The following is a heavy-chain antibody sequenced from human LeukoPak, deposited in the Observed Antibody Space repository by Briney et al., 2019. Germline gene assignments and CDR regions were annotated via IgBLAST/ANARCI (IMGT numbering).Heavy chain of an antibody. J-gene: IGHJ6*02. CDR1: GFTFSSYW. Sequence: GVSLRLSCAASGFTFSSYWMSWVRQAPGKGLEWVANINQDASEKYHVVSVKGRFTISRDNAKNSLYLQMNSLRAEDTAVYYCTRVRVSSYYGMDIWGQGTTVTVSS. V-gene: IGHV3-7*05. CDR3: TRVRVSSYYGMDI. D-gene: IGHD2/OR15-2a*01. CDR2: INQDASEK.